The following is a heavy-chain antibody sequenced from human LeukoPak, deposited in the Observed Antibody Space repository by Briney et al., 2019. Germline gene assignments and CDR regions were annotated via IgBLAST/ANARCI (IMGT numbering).Heavy chain of an antibody. V-gene: IGHV3-9*01. CDR2: ISWDSGSI. CDR1: GFTFGDYA. D-gene: IGHD3-3*01. J-gene: IGHJ5*02. Sequence: GRSLRLSCAASGFTFGDYAMHWVRQAPGKGLEWVSGISWDSGSIGYADSVKGRFTISRDNAKNSLYLQMNSLRAEDTALYYCAKDPTPLLESDHWFDPWGQGTLVTVSS. CDR3: AKDPTPLLESDHWFDP.